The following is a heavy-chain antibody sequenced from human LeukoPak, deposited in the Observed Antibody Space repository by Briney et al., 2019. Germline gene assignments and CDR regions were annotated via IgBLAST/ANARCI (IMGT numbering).Heavy chain of an antibody. V-gene: IGHV3-9*01. CDR3: ARDGELLWFGNVDYYYMDV. J-gene: IGHJ6*03. CDR1: GFLFENYA. Sequence: GGSLRLSCVGSGFLFENYAMHWVRLLPGKGLEWVSGISWNGGVVAYMDSVRGRFVISRDNAKNSLHLQMNGLRAEDTAVYHCARDGELLWFGNVDYYYMDVWGKGTTVTVSS. CDR2: ISWNGGVV. D-gene: IGHD3-10*01.